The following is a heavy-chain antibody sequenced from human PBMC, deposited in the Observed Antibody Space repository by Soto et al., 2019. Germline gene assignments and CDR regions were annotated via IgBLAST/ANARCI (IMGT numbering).Heavy chain of an antibody. D-gene: IGHD3-22*01. V-gene: IGHV1-69*01. CDR2: IIPMFGTA. Sequence: QVQLVQSGAEVKKPGSSVKVSCKASGDTFSSYAINWVRQAPGQGLEWMGGIIPMFGTANYAQKFKGRVTITTSESTNTVDMELSSLRSEDTDVYYCARKVPAHYYDSSGYYSPLDYWGQGTLVTVYS. J-gene: IGHJ4*02. CDR1: GDTFSSYA. CDR3: ARKVPAHYYDSSGYYSPLDY.